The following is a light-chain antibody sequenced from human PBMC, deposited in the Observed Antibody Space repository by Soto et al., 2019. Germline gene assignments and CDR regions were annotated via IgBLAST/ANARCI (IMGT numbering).Light chain of an antibody. Sequence: DIVMTQSPDSLAVSLGERATINCKSSRCISSNSNYNNHYLTWYQQRPGQPPKLLIHWASTRDSGVPDRFSGSGSGTEFTLPISSLQAEHVALCFCQKYYGDPLTFGGGTKVGI. CDR2: WAS. J-gene: IGKJ4*01. CDR3: QKYYGDPLT. V-gene: IGKV4-1*01. CDR1: RCISSNSNYNNHY.